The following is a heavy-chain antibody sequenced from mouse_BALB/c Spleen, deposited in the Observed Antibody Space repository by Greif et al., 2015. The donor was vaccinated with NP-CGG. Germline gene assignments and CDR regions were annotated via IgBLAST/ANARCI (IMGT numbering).Heavy chain of an antibody. D-gene: IGHD2-4*01. V-gene: IGHV1S81*02. CDR3: ARGYYDYGWFAY. CDR2: INPSNGRT. J-gene: IGHJ3*01. CDR1: GYTFTSYW. Sequence: QVQLQQPGAELVKPGASVKLSCKASGYTFTSYWMHWGKQRPGQGLEWIGEINPSNGRTNYNEKFKSKATLTVDKSSSTAYIQLSSLTSEDSAVYYCARGYYDYGWFAYWGQGTLVTVSA.